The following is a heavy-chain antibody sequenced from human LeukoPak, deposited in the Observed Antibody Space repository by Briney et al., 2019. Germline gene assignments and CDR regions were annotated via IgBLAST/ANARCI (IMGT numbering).Heavy chain of an antibody. Sequence: PGGSLRLSCAASGFTFSSYTFNWLRHAPGKGLEWVASITSTSTYIFYADSVQGRFAVSRDNAKNSLYLQMNSLRAEDTAVFYCVRRGPNNSGLDYWGQGALVTVSS. CDR1: GFTFSSYT. D-gene: IGHD5-12*01. CDR2: ITSTSTYI. V-gene: IGHV3-21*01. J-gene: IGHJ4*02. CDR3: VRRGPNNSGLDY.